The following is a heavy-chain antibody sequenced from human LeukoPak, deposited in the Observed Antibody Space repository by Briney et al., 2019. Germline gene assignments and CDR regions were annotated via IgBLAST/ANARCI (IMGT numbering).Heavy chain of an antibody. CDR2: INHSGST. CDR1: GGSFSGYY. Sequence: PSETLSLTCAVYGGSFSGYYWSWIRQPPGKGLEWIGEINHSGSTNYNPSLKSRVTISVDTSKNQFSLKLSSVTAEDTAVYYCQGRIAARPDAFDIWGQGTMVTVSS. CDR3: QGRIAARPDAFDI. V-gene: IGHV4-34*01. J-gene: IGHJ3*02. D-gene: IGHD6-6*01.